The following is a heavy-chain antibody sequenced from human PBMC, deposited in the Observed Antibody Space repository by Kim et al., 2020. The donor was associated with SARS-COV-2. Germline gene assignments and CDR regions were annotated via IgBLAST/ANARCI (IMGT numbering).Heavy chain of an antibody. CDR3: AKDLAAAGTLGY. V-gene: IGHV3-30*02. J-gene: IGHJ4*02. D-gene: IGHD6-13*01. Sequence: YYADSGEGRFTITRDNSKNTLYLQMNSLRAEDTAVYYCAKDLAAAGTLGYWGQGTLVTVSS.